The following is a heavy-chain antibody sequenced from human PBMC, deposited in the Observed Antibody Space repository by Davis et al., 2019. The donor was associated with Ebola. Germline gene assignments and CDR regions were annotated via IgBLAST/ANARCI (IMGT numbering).Heavy chain of an antibody. CDR3: ARDVGDAYSGSDY. J-gene: IGHJ4*02. Sequence: GGSLRLSCAASGFRFSDYNMSWIRQAPGKGLEWLSCIIGSGYRYYADSVKGRFTISRDNANNLLYLQMNSLRADDTAVYYCARDVGDAYSGSDYWGQGTLSPSPQ. CDR2: IIGSGYR. V-gene: IGHV3-69-1*01. D-gene: IGHD6-13*01. CDR1: GFRFSDYN.